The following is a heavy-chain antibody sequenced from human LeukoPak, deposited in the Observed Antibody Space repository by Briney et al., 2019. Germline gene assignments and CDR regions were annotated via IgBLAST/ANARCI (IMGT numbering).Heavy chain of an antibody. Sequence: GGSLRLSCAASGFTFSDYSMNWVRQAPGKGLEWVASISRRSISLYYADSVKGRFTISRDNAKNSLYLQMNSLTAEDTAVYFCSRDLDCTVTTCFDGDDGFDIWGQGAMVTVSS. V-gene: IGHV3-21*01. D-gene: IGHD2-8*02. CDR3: SRDLDCTVTTCFDGDDGFDI. J-gene: IGHJ3*02. CDR1: GFTFSDYS. CDR2: ISRRSISL.